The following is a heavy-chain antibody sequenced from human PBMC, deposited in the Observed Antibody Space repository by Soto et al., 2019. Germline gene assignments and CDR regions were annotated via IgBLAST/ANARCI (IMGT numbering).Heavy chain of an antibody. CDR3: ARLLGYCSSTSCQAPLDFDY. J-gene: IGHJ4*02. CDR1: GYSFTIYW. Sequence: GESLKISCKGSGYSFTIYWISCVLQMPGKGLEWMGRIDPSDSYTNYSPSFQGHVTISADKSISTAYLQWSSLKASDTAMYYCARLLGYCSSTSCQAPLDFDYWGQGTLVTVSS. CDR2: IDPSDSYT. D-gene: IGHD2-2*01. V-gene: IGHV5-10-1*01.